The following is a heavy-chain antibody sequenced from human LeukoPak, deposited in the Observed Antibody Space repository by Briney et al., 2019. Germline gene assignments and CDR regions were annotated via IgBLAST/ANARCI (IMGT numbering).Heavy chain of an antibody. J-gene: IGHJ4*02. V-gene: IGHV3-21*01. D-gene: IGHD5-24*01. Sequence: GGSLRLSCAASGFTFSSYSMNWVRQAPGKGLEWVSSISSSSSYIYYADSVKGRFTISRDNAKNSLYLQMSSLRAEDTAVYYCARDDGEMATCFDYWGQGTLVTVSS. CDR3: ARDDGEMATCFDY. CDR2: ISSSSSYI. CDR1: GFTFSSYS.